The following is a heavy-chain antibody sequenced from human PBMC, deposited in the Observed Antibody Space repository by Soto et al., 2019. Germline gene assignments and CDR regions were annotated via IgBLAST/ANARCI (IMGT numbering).Heavy chain of an antibody. D-gene: IGHD1-26*01. CDR2: IYYSGST. Sequence: SETLSLTCTVSGGSISSYYWSWIRQPPGKGLEWIGYIYYSGSTNYNPSLKSRVTISVDTSKNQFSLKLSSVTAADTAVYYCARQRWGAAISGSYQFDYWGQGALVTVPS. CDR3: ARQRWGAAISGSYQFDY. J-gene: IGHJ4*02. CDR1: GGSISSYY. V-gene: IGHV4-59*08.